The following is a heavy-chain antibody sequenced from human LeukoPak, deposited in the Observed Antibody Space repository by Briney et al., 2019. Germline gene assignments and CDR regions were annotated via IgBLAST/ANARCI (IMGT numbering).Heavy chain of an antibody. CDR1: GFTVSSNY. Sequence: PGGSLRLSCAASGFTVSSNYMSWVRQAPGKGLEWVANIKQDGSEDNHVGSVKGRFTISRDNAKNSLFLQMSSLRAEDTAVYYCARDYDSSGYDSRLDSWGQGTLVTVSS. CDR3: ARDYDSSGYDSRLDS. J-gene: IGHJ4*02. CDR2: IKQDGSED. V-gene: IGHV3-7*01. D-gene: IGHD3-22*01.